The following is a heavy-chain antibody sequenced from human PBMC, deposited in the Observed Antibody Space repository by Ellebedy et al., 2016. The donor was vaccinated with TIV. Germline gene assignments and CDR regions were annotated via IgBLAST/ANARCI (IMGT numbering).Heavy chain of an antibody. CDR1: GYNFASYW. V-gene: IGHV5-51*01. J-gene: IGHJ4*02. CDR2: IYPHDFDI. D-gene: IGHD3-10*01. CDR3: TRQMVRGRGFDY. Sequence: GESLKISCKASGYNFASYWIAWVRQMPGKGLEWMGIIYPHDFDIRYSPSFQGQVTISADKSITTAYLQWSSLKASDSAIYYCTRQMVRGRGFDYWGQGALVTVSS.